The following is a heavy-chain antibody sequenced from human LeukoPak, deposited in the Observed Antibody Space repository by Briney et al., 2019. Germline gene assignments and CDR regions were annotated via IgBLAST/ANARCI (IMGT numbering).Heavy chain of an antibody. CDR1: GFTFSTYG. V-gene: IGHV3-30*18. CDR2: ISYHGSNE. Sequence: PGGSLRLSCAASGFTFSTYGMHWVRQAPGKGLEWVALISYHGSNEYYADSVKGRFTISRDNSKNMLYLQLNSLKPEDTAVYYCAKDEQMTTFDYWGQGTLVTVSS. D-gene: IGHD4-17*01. J-gene: IGHJ4*02. CDR3: AKDEQMTTFDY.